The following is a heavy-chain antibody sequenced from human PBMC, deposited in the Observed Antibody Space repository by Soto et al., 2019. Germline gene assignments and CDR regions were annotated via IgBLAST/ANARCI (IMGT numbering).Heavy chain of an antibody. CDR1: VFTFISHA. J-gene: IGHJ4*02. Sequence: GWSLRLSCASSVFTFISHAMNWVRQAPGKGLEWVALIWNAGNNKYYTDAGSVKGRFTISRDNSRNTLYLEMNSVRADDTAVYYCARGPDYSNFGYFDYWGQGTLVTVSS. V-gene: IGHV3-33*01. CDR2: IWNAGNNK. D-gene: IGHD4-4*01. CDR3: ARGPDYSNFGYFDY.